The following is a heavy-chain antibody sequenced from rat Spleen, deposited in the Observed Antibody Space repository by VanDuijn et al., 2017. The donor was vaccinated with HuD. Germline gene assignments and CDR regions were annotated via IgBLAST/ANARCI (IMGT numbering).Heavy chain of an antibody. J-gene: IGHJ4*01. Sequence: EVQLVESGGGLVQPGRSMKLSCAASGFTFSNYYMAWVRQAPTKGLEWVATIVYDGSRIYYRDSVKGRFTISRDNAKSTLYLQMDSLRSEDTATYYCTTLNYPGISYVMDAWGQGASVTVSS. CDR1: GFTFSNYY. D-gene: IGHD1-4*01. V-gene: IGHV5-29*01. CDR2: IVYDGSRI. CDR3: TTLNYPGISYVMDA.